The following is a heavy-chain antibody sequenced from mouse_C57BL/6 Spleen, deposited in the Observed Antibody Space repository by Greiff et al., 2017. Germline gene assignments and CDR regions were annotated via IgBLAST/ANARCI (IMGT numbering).Heavy chain of an antibody. V-gene: IGHV5-17*01. CDR3: ARLVHFDY. J-gene: IGHJ2*01. Sequence: EVMLVESGGGLVKPGGSLKLSCAASGFTFSDYGMHWVRQAPEKGLEWVAYISRGSSTIYYADTVKGRSTISRDNAKNTLFLQMTSLRSEDTAMYYCARLVHFDYWGQGTTLTVSS. CDR1: GFTFSDYG. CDR2: ISRGSSTI.